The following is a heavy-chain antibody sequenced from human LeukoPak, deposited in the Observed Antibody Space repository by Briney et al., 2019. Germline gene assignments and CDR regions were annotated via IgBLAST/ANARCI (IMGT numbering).Heavy chain of an antibody. Sequence: APVKACCKASGYTFTGYYIHWVRQAPGQGLEWMGRINPNSGGTDYAQKFQGRVTMTRDTSISTAYMDLSRLRSDDTAVYYCASGANVDTTMAPYYFDYWGGGTLASVSS. V-gene: IGHV1-2*02. J-gene: IGHJ4*02. CDR1: GYTFTGYY. CDR3: ASGANVDTTMAPYYFDY. CDR2: INPNSGGT. D-gene: IGHD5-18*01.